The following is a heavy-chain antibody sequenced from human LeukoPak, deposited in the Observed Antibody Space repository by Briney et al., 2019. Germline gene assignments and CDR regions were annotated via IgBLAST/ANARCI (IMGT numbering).Heavy chain of an antibody. CDR2: INHSGST. CDR1: GGSFSGYY. V-gene: IGHV4-34*01. CDR3: ARGRRVWDY. D-gene: IGHD3-16*01. Sequence: SETLSLTCAVYGGSFSGYYWSWIRQPPGKGLEWIGEINHSGSTNYNPSLKSRVTISVDTSKNQFSLKLSSVTAADTAVYYCARGRRVWDYWGQGTLVTVSS. J-gene: IGHJ4*02.